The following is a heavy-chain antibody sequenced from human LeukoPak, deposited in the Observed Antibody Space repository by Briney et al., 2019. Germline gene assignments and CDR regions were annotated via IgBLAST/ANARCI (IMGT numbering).Heavy chain of an antibody. CDR3: ARGHGSGFDP. D-gene: IGHD3-10*01. CDR2: MNPNSGNA. Sequence: ASVKVSCMASGYPFTTYDINWVRQATGQGLELMGWMNPNSGNAGYVQKFQGRVTMTWDTSITTAYMELSSLTPDDTAVYYCARGHGSGFDPWGQGTLVTVSS. J-gene: IGHJ5*02. V-gene: IGHV1-8*01. CDR1: GYPFTTYD.